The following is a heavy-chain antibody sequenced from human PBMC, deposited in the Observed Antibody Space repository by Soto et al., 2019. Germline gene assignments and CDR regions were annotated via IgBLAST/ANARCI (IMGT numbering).Heavy chain of an antibody. Sequence: GGSLRLSCIPSGFTFSNFGMHWVRQAPGEGLEWAAFISYDGRNKYSSDSVKGRFAVSRDNSKNTLYLQMNSLRAEDSAVYYCAKDGIPTPGPLDVWGQGTTVTVSS. CDR2: ISYDGRNK. CDR1: GFTFSNFG. V-gene: IGHV3-30*18. D-gene: IGHD2-2*02. CDR3: AKDGIPTPGPLDV. J-gene: IGHJ6*02.